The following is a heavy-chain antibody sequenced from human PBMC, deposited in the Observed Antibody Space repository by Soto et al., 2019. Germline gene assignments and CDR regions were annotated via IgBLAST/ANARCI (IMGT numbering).Heavy chain of an antibody. CDR2: IYYSGST. J-gene: IGHJ4*02. D-gene: IGHD4-17*01. CDR1: GGSIRSYY. Sequence: PSETLSLTCTVYGGSIRSYYWSWIWQPPGKGLEWIGNIYYSGSTNYNPSRKSRVTMSVDMSKNQVSLKLSSVTAADTAVYYCTRVGGYYGDYPNFDYWGQGALVTVSS. V-gene: IGHV4-59*01. CDR3: TRVGGYYGDYPNFDY.